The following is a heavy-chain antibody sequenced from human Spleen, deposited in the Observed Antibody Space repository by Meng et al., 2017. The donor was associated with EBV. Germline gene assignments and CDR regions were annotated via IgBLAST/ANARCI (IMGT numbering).Heavy chain of an antibody. D-gene: IGHD1-26*01. J-gene: IGHJ4*02. CDR2: ITPDGGST. CDR1: CYYFIAYL. V-gene: IGHV3-74*01. CDR3: SRDLMGPDDW. Sequence: VQVVVSVGVVVQLWEFMSIYCDSSCYYFIAYLMHLVLLVPGKGLLWVSRITPDGGSTDYADSVTGRFIISRDNAATTLYLQMNNLGPEDTAVYYCSRDLMGPDDWWGQGTLVTVSS.